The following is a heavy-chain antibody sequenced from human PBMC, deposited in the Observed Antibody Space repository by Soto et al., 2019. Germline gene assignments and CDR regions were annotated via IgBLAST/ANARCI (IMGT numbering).Heavy chain of an antibody. CDR2: IKQDGSEK. CDR1: GFTFSSYW. CDR3: ARAGWHDAFDI. D-gene: IGHD6-19*01. J-gene: IGHJ3*02. Sequence: PGGSLRLSCAASGFTFSSYWMSWVRQAPGKGLEWVANIKQDGSEKYYVDSVKGRFTISRDNAKNSLYLQMNSLRAGDTAVYYCARAGWHDAFDIWGQGTMVTVSS. V-gene: IGHV3-7*01.